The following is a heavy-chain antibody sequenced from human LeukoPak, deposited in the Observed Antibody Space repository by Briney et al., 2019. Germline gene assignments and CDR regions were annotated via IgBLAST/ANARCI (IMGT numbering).Heavy chain of an antibody. CDR2: ISWNSGSI. J-gene: IGHJ3*02. D-gene: IGHD6-6*01. CDR1: GFTFDDYA. Sequence: PGRSLRVSCAASGFTFDDYAMHWVRQAPGKGLEWVSGISWNSGSIGYADSVKGRFTISRDNAKNSLYLQMNRLRAEDTALYYCAKDRGYRSSSGAFDIWGQGTMVTVSS. CDR3: AKDRGYRSSSGAFDI. V-gene: IGHV3-9*01.